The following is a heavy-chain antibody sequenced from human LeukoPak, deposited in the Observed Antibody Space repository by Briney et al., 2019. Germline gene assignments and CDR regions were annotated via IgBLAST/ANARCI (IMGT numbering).Heavy chain of an antibody. CDR3: ARARRGSYDY. CDR2: ISYDGSNK. J-gene: IGHJ4*02. Sequence: GGSLRLSCAASGFTFSSYAMHWVRQAPGKGLEWVAVISYDGSNKYYADSVKGRFTISRDNSKNTLYLQMNSLRAEDTAVYYCARARRGSYDYWGQGTLVTVSS. V-gene: IGHV3-30-3*01. D-gene: IGHD1-26*01. CDR1: GFTFSSYA.